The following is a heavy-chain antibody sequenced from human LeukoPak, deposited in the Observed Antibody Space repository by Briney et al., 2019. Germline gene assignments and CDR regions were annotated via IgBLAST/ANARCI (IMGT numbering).Heavy chain of an antibody. V-gene: IGHV1-2*02. CDR2: INPNSGGT. Sequence: GASVKVSCKASGYTFTGYYMHWVRQAPGQGLEWVGWINPNSGGTNYAQKFQGRVTMTRDTSISTAYMELSRLRSDDTAVYYCARVGLGYCSGGSCYEGGFDYWGQGTLVTVSS. D-gene: IGHD2-15*01. CDR1: GYTFTGYY. CDR3: ARVGLGYCSGGSCYEGGFDY. J-gene: IGHJ4*02.